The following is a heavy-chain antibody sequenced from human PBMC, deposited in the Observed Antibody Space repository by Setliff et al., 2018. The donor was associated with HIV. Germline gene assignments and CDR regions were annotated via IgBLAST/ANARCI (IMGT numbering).Heavy chain of an antibody. Sequence: ASVKVSCKASGYTISTYLIAWVRQAPGQGLEWMGWISPFNGNTNYAQKLQGRLTVTTDTSTSTAYMELRSLRSDDTAVYYCARATSGTIHDFWGQGTPVTVSS. CDR3: ARATSGTIHDF. CDR1: GYTISTYL. CDR2: ISPFNGNT. J-gene: IGHJ4*02. V-gene: IGHV1-18*01. D-gene: IGHD3-10*01.